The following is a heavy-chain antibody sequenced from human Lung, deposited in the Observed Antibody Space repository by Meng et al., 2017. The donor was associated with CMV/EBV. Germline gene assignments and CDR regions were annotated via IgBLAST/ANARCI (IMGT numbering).Heavy chain of an antibody. V-gene: IGHV1-2*02. CDR3: ASGGYCSNTSCYRGWFDP. CDR1: GYTFTGYY. J-gene: IGHJ5*02. Sequence: ASXXVSXKASGYTFTGYYMHWVRQAPGQGLEWMGWINPNSGGTNYAQKFQGRVTMTRDTSISTAYMELSRLRSDDTAVYYCASGGYCSNTSCYRGWFDPWXQGTLVTVSS. D-gene: IGHD2-2*02. CDR2: INPNSGGT.